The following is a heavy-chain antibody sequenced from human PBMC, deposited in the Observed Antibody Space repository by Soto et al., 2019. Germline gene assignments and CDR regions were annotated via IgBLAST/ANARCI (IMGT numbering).Heavy chain of an antibody. D-gene: IGHD1-26*01. J-gene: IGHJ4*02. V-gene: IGHV4-28*01. Sequence: QVQLQESGPGLVKPSDTLSLTCAVSGYSISSSNWWGWIRQPPGKGLEWIGYIYYSGTTYCDPSLQSRVTMSVDTSQHRFSLKLTSVTAVDTAVHYCARREIHSPIDYWGQGTLVTVSS. CDR1: GYSISSSNW. CDR3: ARREIHSPIDY. CDR2: IYYSGTT.